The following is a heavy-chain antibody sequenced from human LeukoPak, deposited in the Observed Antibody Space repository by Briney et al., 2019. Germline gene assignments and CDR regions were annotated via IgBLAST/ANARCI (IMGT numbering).Heavy chain of an antibody. Sequence: GGSLRLSCAASGFTFTDYYMSWIRQAPGKGLEWVSDISRSGSIIYNADSVKGRFTTSRDNAKNSLYLQMNSLRAEDTAVYYCARGGATGSRWFDPWGQGTLVTVSS. J-gene: IGHJ5*02. D-gene: IGHD1-26*01. V-gene: IGHV3-11*04. CDR1: GFTFTDYY. CDR2: ISRSGSII. CDR3: ARGGATGSRWFDP.